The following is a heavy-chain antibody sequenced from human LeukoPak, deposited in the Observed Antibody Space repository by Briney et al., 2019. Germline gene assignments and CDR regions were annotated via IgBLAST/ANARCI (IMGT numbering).Heavy chain of an antibody. V-gene: IGHV3-23*01. D-gene: IGHD3-22*01. CDR3: ARHRAGYYDTSGYYYDY. CDR1: GFTFSSYW. J-gene: IGHJ4*02. CDR2: ISGSGGST. Sequence: GGSLRLSCAASGFTFSSYWMSWVRQAPGKGLEWVSAISGSGGSTYYADSVKGRFTISRDNSKNTLYLQMNSLRAEDTAVYYCARHRAGYYDTSGYYYDYWGQGTLVTVSS.